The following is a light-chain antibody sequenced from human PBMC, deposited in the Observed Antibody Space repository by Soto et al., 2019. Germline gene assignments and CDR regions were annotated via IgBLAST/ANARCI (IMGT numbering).Light chain of an antibody. J-gene: IGKJ1*01. CDR3: QQYINLTWT. CDR1: QNSSTW. V-gene: IGKV1-5*02. Sequence: GDRAPFFFRASQNSSTWLAWYQQKPGKAPKLLIYDASSLESGVPSRFGGGGSGTEFTLTISSLQPDDFTIYYCQQYINLTWTFGQGSIVDFK. CDR2: DAS.